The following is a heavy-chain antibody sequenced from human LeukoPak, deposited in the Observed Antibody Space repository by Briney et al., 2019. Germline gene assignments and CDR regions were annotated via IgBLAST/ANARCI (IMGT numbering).Heavy chain of an antibody. CDR2: IIPIFGTA. V-gene: IGHV1-69*13. Sequence: ASVKVSCKASGGTFSSYAISWVRQAPGQGLEWMGGIIPIFGTANYAQKFQGRVTITADESTSTAYMELSSLRSEDTAVYYCARSEVPAAISYGMDVWGQGTTVTVSS. D-gene: IGHD2-2*01. J-gene: IGHJ6*02. CDR3: ARSEVPAAISYGMDV. CDR1: GGTFSSYA.